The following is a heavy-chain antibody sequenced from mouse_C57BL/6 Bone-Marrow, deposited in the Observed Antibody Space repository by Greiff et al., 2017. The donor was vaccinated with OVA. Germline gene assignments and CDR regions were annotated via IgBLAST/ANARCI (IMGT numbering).Heavy chain of an antibody. CDR2: IYPRSGNT. D-gene: IGHD1-1*01. Sequence: QVQLQQSGAELARPGASVKLSCKASGYTFTSYGISWVKQRTGQGLEWIGEIYPRSGNTYYNEKFKGKATLTADKSSSTAYMELRSLTSEDSAVYVCAYYYGSSWFAYWGQGTLVTVSA. V-gene: IGHV1-81*01. CDR1: GYTFTSYG. CDR3: AYYYGSSWFAY. J-gene: IGHJ3*01.